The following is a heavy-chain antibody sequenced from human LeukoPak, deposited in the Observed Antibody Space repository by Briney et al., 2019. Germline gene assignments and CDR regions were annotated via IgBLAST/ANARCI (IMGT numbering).Heavy chain of an antibody. V-gene: IGHV1-58*01. CDR2: IVVGSGNT. D-gene: IGHD3-10*01. Sequence: SVKVSCKASGFTFTSSAVQWVRQARGQRLEWIGWIVVGSGNTNYAQKFQERVTITRDMSTSTAYMELSSLRSEDTAVYYCAADMTYYYGSGSYPLYYYYYGMDVWGQGTTVTVSS. CDR3: AADMTYYYGSGSYPLYYYYYGMDV. J-gene: IGHJ6*02. CDR1: GFTFTSSA.